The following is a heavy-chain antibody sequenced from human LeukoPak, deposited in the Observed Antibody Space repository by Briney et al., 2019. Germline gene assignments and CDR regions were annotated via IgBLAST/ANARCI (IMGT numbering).Heavy chain of an antibody. Sequence: GGSLRLSCATSGFPFSVFSMNWVRQAPGKGLEWVSSISGNSQYIVYADSLRGRFTISRDNAESSLYLRINSLRAEDTAVYYCATHGDSSGYYSDSWGQGTLVTVSS. CDR2: ISGNSQYI. CDR1: GFPFSVFS. J-gene: IGHJ4*02. D-gene: IGHD3-22*01. CDR3: ATHGDSSGYYSDS. V-gene: IGHV3-21*01.